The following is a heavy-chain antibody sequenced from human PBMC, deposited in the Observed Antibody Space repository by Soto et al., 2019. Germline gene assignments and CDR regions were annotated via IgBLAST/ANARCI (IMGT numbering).Heavy chain of an antibody. V-gene: IGHV5-51*01. D-gene: IGHD2-2*02. CDR1: GYSFTSYW. Sequence: PGESLKISCNGSGYSFTSYWIGWVRQMPGRGLEWMGIIYPGDSDTRYSPSFQGQVTISADKSITTASLQWSSLKASDTAMYYFAILIYFSNTRCYKDYFYIMDVLGQVTTVTVSS. CDR2: IYPGDSDT. J-gene: IGHJ6*02. CDR3: AILIYFSNTRCYKDYFYIMDV.